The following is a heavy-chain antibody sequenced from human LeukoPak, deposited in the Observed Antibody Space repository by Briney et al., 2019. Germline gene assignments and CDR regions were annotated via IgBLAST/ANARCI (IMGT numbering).Heavy chain of an antibody. CDR2: FYSGGST. Sequence: GRSLRLSCAASGLTVSSNYMSWVRQAPGKGLEWVSVFYSGGSTYYADSVKGRFTISRDNSKNTMYLHMNNLRVEDTAVYYCARLTGPIGPWGQGTLVTVSS. CDR3: ARLTGPIGP. D-gene: IGHD3-10*01. CDR1: GLTVSSNY. J-gene: IGHJ5*02. V-gene: IGHV3-53*01.